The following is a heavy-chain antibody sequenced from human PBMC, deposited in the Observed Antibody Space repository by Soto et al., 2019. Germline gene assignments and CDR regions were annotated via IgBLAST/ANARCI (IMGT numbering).Heavy chain of an antibody. CDR2: VIPIFGTA. D-gene: IGHD2-2*01. CDR3: ASGDIVVVPAAMRYYYYGMDF. V-gene: IGHV1-69*01. Sequence: QVQLVQSGAEVKKPGSSVTVSCPASGGTFSSYAISWVRQATGQGLEWMEGVIPIFGTANYGQKLQGRVTITADESTSTAYMELSGLRSEDGAVYCCASGDIVVVPAAMRYYYYGMDFWGQGTTVAVSS. CDR1: GGTFSSYA. J-gene: IGHJ6*02.